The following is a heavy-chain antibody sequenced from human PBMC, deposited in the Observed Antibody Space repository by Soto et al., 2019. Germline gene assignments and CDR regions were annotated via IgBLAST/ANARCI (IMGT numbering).Heavy chain of an antibody. V-gene: IGHV1-8*01. CDR2: MNPNSGNT. CDR3: ARGAGMWQQLDDGGDIDG. Sequence: ASVKVSCKASGYTFTSYDINWVRQATGQGLEWMGWMNPNSGNTGYAQKFQGRVTMTRNTSISTAYMELSSLRSEDTAVYYCARGAGMWQQLDDGGDIDGWGKGTTVTVSS. D-gene: IGHD6-13*01. CDR1: GYTFTSYD. J-gene: IGHJ6*03.